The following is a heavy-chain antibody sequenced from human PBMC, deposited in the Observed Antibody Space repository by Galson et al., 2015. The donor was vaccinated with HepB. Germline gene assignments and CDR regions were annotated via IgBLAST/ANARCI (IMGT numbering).Heavy chain of an antibody. Sequence: SVKVSCKASGGTFSSYAISWVRQAPGHGLEWMGGIIPIFGTANYAQKFQGRVTITADESTSTAYMELSSLRSDDTAVYYCARVSTGYYDFWSGPYGMDVWGQGTTVTVSS. CDR1: GGTFSSYA. CDR2: IIPIFGTA. J-gene: IGHJ6*02. CDR3: ARVSTGYYDFWSGPYGMDV. V-gene: IGHV1-69*13. D-gene: IGHD3-3*01.